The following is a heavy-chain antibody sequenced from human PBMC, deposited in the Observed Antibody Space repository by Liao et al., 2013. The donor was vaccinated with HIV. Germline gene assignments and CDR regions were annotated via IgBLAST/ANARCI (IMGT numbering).Heavy chain of an antibody. CDR2: IYYSGST. CDR3: ARERVVRGVPLSPIDY. V-gene: IGHV4-30-4*08. J-gene: IGHJ4*02. D-gene: IGHD3-10*01. Sequence: QVQLQESGPGLVKPSQTLSLTCSVSGGSINSGSYYWSWIRQPAGKGLEWIGYIYYSGSTYYNPSLKSRVTISVDTSKNQFSLKLSSVTAADTALYFCARERVVRGVPLSPIDYWGQGTLVTVSS. CDR1: GGSINSGSYY.